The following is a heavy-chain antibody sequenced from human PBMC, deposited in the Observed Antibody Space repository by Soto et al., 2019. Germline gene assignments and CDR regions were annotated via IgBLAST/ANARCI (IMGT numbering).Heavy chain of an antibody. CDR1: GFTFSSYG. Sequence: QAGGSLRLSCAASGFTFSSYGMHWVRQAPGKGLEWVAVISYDGSNKYYADSVKGRFTISRDNSKNTLYLQMNSLRAEDTAVYYCAKEKGARRDIVVVPAEDYWGQGTLVTVSS. V-gene: IGHV3-30*18. CDR3: AKEKGARRDIVVVPAEDY. D-gene: IGHD2-2*01. CDR2: ISYDGSNK. J-gene: IGHJ4*02.